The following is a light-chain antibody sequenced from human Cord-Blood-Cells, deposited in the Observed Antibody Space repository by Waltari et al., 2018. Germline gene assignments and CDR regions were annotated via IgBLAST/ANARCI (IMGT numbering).Light chain of an antibody. Sequence: QSALPQPRPVSGSPGQSVTISCPGTSSDVGGYTYVSWYQQHPGKAPKPRIYDVSKRPSGVPDRFSGSKSGNTASLTISGLQAEDEADYYCCSYAGSYTYVVFGGGTKLTVL. V-gene: IGLV2-11*01. CDR1: SSDVGGYTY. CDR2: DVS. J-gene: IGLJ2*01. CDR3: CSYAGSYTYVV.